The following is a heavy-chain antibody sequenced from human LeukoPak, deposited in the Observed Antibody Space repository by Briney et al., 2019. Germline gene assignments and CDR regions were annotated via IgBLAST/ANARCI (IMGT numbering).Heavy chain of an antibody. CDR3: ARARGSYFRSATSRTWFDP. CDR1: GYSISSGYY. Sequence: SETLSLTCTVSGYSISSGYYWGWIRQPPGKGLEWIGSIYHSGSAYYNPSLKSRVTISVDTSKNQFSLKLSSVTAADTAVYYCARARGSYFRSATSRTWFDPWGQGTLVTVSS. D-gene: IGHD1-26*01. V-gene: IGHV4-38-2*02. CDR2: IYHSGSA. J-gene: IGHJ5*02.